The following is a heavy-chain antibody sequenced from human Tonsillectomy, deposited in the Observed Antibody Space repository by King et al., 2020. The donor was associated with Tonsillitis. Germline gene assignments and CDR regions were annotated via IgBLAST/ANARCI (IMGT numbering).Heavy chain of an antibody. D-gene: IGHD3-10*01. CDR2: INPNNGGT. Sequence: QLVQSGAEVKKPGASVKVSCKASGYIFTGYYIHWVRQAPGQGLEWMGWINPNNGGTYYAQKFQGRVSMTRDASISSAYMELTRRTSDDTAVYSCAREGRKYFDLCGRGTLVTVSS. CDR1: GYIFTGYY. J-gene: IGHJ2*01. CDR3: AREGRKYFDL. V-gene: IGHV1-2*02.